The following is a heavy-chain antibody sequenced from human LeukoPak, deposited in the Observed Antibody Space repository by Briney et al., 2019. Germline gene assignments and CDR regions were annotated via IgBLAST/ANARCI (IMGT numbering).Heavy chain of an antibody. Sequence: PGGSLRLSCAASGFTVSSNYMSWVRQAPGKGLEWVSGINWNGGSTGYADSVKGRFTISRDNAKNSLYLQMNSLRAEDTALYHCAREQWLANPMYYYYGMDVWGQGTTVTVSS. CDR3: AREQWLANPMYYYYGMDV. D-gene: IGHD6-19*01. J-gene: IGHJ6*02. CDR2: INWNGGST. CDR1: GFTVSSNY. V-gene: IGHV3-20*01.